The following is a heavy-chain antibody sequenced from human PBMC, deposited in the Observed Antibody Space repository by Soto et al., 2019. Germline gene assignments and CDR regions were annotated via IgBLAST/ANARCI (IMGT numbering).Heavy chain of an antibody. J-gene: IGHJ6*02. Sequence: PSETLSLTCTVSGGSISSYYWSWIRQPPGKGLEWIGYIYYSGSTNYNPSLKSRVTISVDTSKNQFSLKLSSVTAADTAVYYCARAPIVVVPAAMGYYYYGMDVWGQGTTVTVSS. V-gene: IGHV4-59*01. CDR3: ARAPIVVVPAAMGYYYYGMDV. CDR2: IYYSGST. D-gene: IGHD2-2*01. CDR1: GGSISSYY.